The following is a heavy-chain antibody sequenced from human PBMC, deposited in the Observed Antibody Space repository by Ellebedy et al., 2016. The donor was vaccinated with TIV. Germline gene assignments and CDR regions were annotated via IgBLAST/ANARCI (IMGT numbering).Heavy chain of an antibody. V-gene: IGHV3-23*01. CDR3: AKLSTSPYFHY. D-gene: IGHD2/OR15-2a*01. Sequence: PGGSLRLSCPASGFTFRTYAMSWVRQAPGKGLEWVSGIGGSGGSTYYADSVTGRFTISRDKSKPTLYLQMNSLRAEDTAVYYCAKLSTSPYFHYWGQGTLVTVSS. J-gene: IGHJ4*02. CDR2: IGGSGGST. CDR1: GFTFRTYA.